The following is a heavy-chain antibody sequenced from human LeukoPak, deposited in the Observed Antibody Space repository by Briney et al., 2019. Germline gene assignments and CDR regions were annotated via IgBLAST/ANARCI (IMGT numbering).Heavy chain of an antibody. J-gene: IGHJ4*02. Sequence: GGSLRLSCAASGFTFSTYSMNWVRQAPGKGLEWVSSITSSSSYIYYADSVKGRFTFSRDNAKNSQYLQMNSLRAEDTAVYYCARGGHAYYDSSGYRYYFDYWGQGTLVTVSS. D-gene: IGHD3-22*01. CDR1: GFTFSTYS. CDR2: ITSSSSYI. CDR3: ARGGHAYYDSSGYRYYFDY. V-gene: IGHV3-21*01.